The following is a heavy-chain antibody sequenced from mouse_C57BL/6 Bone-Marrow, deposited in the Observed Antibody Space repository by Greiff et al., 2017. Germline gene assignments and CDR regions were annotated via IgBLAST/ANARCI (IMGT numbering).Heavy chain of an antibody. CDR2: INYDGSST. CDR1: GFTFSDYY. Sequence: EVKLVESEGGLVQPGSSMKLSCTASGFTFSDYYMAWVRQVPEKGLEWVANINYDGSSTYYLDSLKSRFIISRDNAKNILYLQLSSLKSEDTATYYCARAPYSNYGFAYWGKGTLVTVSA. J-gene: IGHJ3*01. D-gene: IGHD2-5*01. V-gene: IGHV5-16*01. CDR3: ARAPYSNYGFAY.